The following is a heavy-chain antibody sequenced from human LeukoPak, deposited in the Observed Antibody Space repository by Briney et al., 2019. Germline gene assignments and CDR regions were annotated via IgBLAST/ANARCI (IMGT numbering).Heavy chain of an antibody. CDR1: GFTLSSYA. CDR2: IRSKAYGGTT. CDR3: TRDPTVTTLDY. V-gene: IGHV3-49*04. J-gene: IGHJ4*02. Sequence: GGSLRLSCAASGFTLSSYAMSWVRQAPGKGLEWVGFIRSKAYGGTTEYAASVKGRFTISRDDSKSIAYLQMNSLKTEDTAVYYCTRDPTVTTLDYWGQGTLVTVSS. D-gene: IGHD4-17*01.